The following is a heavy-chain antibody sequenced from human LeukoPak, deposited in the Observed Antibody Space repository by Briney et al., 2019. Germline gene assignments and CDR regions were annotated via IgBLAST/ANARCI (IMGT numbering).Heavy chain of an antibody. CDR2: ISYDGSNK. D-gene: IGHD3-10*01. J-gene: IGHJ4*02. CDR1: GFTFSSYG. V-gene: IGHV3-30*18. Sequence: GRSLRLSCAASGFTFSSYGMHWVRQAPGKGLKWVAVISYDGSNKYYADSVKGRFTISRDNSKNTLYLQMNSLRAEDTAVYYCANMANWGQGTLVTVSS. CDR3: ANMAN.